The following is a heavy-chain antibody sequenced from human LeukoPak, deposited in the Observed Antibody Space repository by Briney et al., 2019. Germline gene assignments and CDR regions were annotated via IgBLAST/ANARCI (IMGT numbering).Heavy chain of an antibody. D-gene: IGHD5-18*01. V-gene: IGHV4-39*01. CDR1: GGSISSSSYY. J-gene: IGHJ4*02. Sequence: SETLSLTCTVSGGSISSSSYYWGWIRQPPGKGLEWIGSIYYSGSTYYNPSLKSRVAISVDTSKNQFSLRLNSVTAADTAVYYCARRRSGNSYVDYWGQGTLVTVSS. CDR2: IYYSGST. CDR3: ARRRSGNSYVDY.